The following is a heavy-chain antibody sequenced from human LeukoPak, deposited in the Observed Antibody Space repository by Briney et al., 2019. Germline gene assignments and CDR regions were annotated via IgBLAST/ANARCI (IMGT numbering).Heavy chain of an antibody. Sequence: ASVKVSCKASGYSLSNFYMHWVRQAPGQGLEWMGWISAYNGNTNYAQKLQGRVTMTTDTSTSTAYMELRSLRSDDTAVYYCARACSSTSCLYYYGMDVWGQGTTVTVSS. CDR1: GYSLSNFY. J-gene: IGHJ6*02. CDR3: ARACSSTSCLYYYGMDV. D-gene: IGHD2-2*01. CDR2: ISAYNGNT. V-gene: IGHV1-18*04.